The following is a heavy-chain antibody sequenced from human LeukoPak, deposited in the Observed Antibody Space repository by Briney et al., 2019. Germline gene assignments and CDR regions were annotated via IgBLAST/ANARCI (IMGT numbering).Heavy chain of an antibody. CDR1: GYTFTSYY. CDR3: ARARVGANLLDV. J-gene: IGHJ6*04. Sequence: ASVKVSCKASGYTFTSYYLHWVRQAPGQGLEWMGMIDPSGGSTNYAQKFQGRVTVTRDTSTSTVYVELSSLRSEDTAVYCCARARVGANLLDVWGKGTTVTVSS. D-gene: IGHD1-26*01. CDR2: IDPSGGST. V-gene: IGHV1-46*01.